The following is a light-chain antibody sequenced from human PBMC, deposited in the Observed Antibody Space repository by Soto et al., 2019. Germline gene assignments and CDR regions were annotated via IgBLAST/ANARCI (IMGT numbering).Light chain of an antibody. J-gene: IGLJ2*01. V-gene: IGLV2-8*01. CDR3: SSYGGSNTVV. Sequence: QSVLTQPPSASGSPGRPVPISCTGGSGDVGGYNYVSWYQQHPGKAPKLMFIEVSKRPSGVPDRLSGSKSGNTASLTVSGLQAEDEADYYCSSYGGSNTVVFGGGTKVTVL. CDR2: EVS. CDR1: SGDVGGYNY.